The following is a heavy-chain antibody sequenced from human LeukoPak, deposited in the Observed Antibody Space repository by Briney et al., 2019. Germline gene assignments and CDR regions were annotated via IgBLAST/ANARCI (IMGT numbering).Heavy chain of an antibody. J-gene: IGHJ4*02. CDR1: GFTFSSYG. CDR3: AKGGQRLAFDY. V-gene: IGHV3-30*18. D-gene: IGHD6-25*01. Sequence: GGSLRLSCAASGFTFSSYGMHWVRQAPGKGLEWVAVISYDGSNKYYADSVKGRFTISRDNSKNTLYLQMNSLRAEDTAVYYCAKGGQRLAFDYWGQGTLVTVSS. CDR2: ISYDGSNK.